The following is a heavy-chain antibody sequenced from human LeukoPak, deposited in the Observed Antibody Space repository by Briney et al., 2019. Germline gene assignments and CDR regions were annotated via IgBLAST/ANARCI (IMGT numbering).Heavy chain of an antibody. CDR1: GGSISSYY. J-gene: IGHJ6*02. V-gene: IGHV4-59*01. CDR2: IYYSGST. CDR3: ARAPPYYEILTGYYRYYYYGMDV. D-gene: IGHD3-9*01. Sequence: SETLSLTCTVSGGSISSYYWSWIRQPPGKGLEWIGYIYYSGSTNYNPSLKSRVTISVDTSKNQFSLKLSSVTAADTAVYYCARAPPYYEILTGYYRYYYYGMDVWGQGTTVTVSS.